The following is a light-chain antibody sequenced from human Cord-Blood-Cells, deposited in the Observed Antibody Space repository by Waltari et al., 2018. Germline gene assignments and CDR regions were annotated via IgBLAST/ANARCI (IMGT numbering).Light chain of an antibody. V-gene: IGKV1-39*01. CDR1: QSISSY. CDR2: AAS. Sequence: DIQMTQSPSSLSASVGDRLTITCQASQSISSYLNWYQQKPGKAPKLLIYAASSLQSGVPSRFSGSGSGTDFTLTISSLQPEDFATYYCQQSYSTPYTFGQGTKLEIK. CDR3: QQSYSTPYT. J-gene: IGKJ2*01.